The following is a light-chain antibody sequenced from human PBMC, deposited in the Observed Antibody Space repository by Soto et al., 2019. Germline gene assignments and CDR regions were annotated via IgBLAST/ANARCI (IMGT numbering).Light chain of an antibody. V-gene: IGLV2-14*03. CDR3: SSLSDSRPGV. CDR1: SSDIGLNNY. J-gene: IGLJ2*01. Sequence: QSAPTQPASVSGSPGQSITISCTGTSSDIGLNNYVSWYQQHPGKAPALIIYAVTNRPSGVSSRFSGSKSGDTASLTISGLRTEAAAEYSFSSLSDSRPGVFGGGTTVTVL. CDR2: AVT.